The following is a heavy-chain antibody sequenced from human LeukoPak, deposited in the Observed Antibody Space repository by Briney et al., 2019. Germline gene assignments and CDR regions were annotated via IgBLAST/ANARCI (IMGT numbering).Heavy chain of an antibody. CDR2: IYYSGST. V-gene: IGHV4-59*01. Sequence: SETLSLTCTVSGGSISSYYWSWIRQPPGKGLEWIGYIYYSGSTNYNPSLKSRVTISVDTSKNQFSLKLSSVTAADTAVYYCARAEYYYDSSGYSSDAFDIWGQGTMVTVSS. J-gene: IGHJ3*02. CDR3: ARAEYYYDSSGYSSDAFDI. CDR1: GGSISSYY. D-gene: IGHD3-22*01.